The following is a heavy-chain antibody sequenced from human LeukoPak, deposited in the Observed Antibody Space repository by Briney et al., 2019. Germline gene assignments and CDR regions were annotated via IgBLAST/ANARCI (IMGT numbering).Heavy chain of an antibody. D-gene: IGHD2-2*01. Sequence: GGSLRLSCAASGFTFSSYGMHWVRQAPGKGLEWVAFIRYDGSNKYYADSVKGRFTISRDSSKNTLYLQINSLRAEDTAVYYCARESFIVVVPAAYNWFDPWGQGTLVTVSS. V-gene: IGHV3-30*02. J-gene: IGHJ5*02. CDR1: GFTFSSYG. CDR2: IRYDGSNK. CDR3: ARESFIVVVPAAYNWFDP.